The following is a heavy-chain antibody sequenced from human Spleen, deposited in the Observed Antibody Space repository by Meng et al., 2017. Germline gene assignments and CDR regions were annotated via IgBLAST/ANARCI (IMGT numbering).Heavy chain of an antibody. Sequence: VQLVESGGGLVQPGGSLRLSGAASGFTFSSYAMHWVRQHPGKGLEWIGYIYYSGSTYYNPSLKSRVTISVDTSKNQFSLKLSSVTAADTAVYYCAREVAAAGKPLIDYWGQGTLVTVSS. CDR1: GFTFSSYAMH. J-gene: IGHJ4*02. V-gene: IGHV4-31*02. CDR3: AREVAAAGKPLIDY. D-gene: IGHD6-13*01. CDR2: IYYSGST.